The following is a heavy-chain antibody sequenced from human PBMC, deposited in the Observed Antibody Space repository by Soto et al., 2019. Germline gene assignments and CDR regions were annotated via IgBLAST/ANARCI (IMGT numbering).Heavy chain of an antibody. D-gene: IGHD1-20*01. CDR1: GDSISTGGYY. CDR2: ISYTGST. CDR3: AGNRRY. Sequence: QVQLRESGPGLVKPSQTLSLTCTVSGDSISTGGYYWNWIRQPPGKGLEWMGYISYTGSTYYKPSLRSRVSMSVDTSKNQFSLELSSVTAADTAVYFCAGNRRYWGQGTLVTVSS. V-gene: IGHV4-30-4*01. J-gene: IGHJ4*02.